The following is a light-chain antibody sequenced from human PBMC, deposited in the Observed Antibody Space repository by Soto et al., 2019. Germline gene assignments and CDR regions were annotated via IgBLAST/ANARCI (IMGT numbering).Light chain of an antibody. J-gene: IGKJ5*01. V-gene: IGKV3-15*01. CDR1: QSVSSSY. CDR3: QQYDNWPPIT. Sequence: EIVLTQSPGTLSLSPGERVTLSCRASQSVSSSYLAWYQQKPGQAPRLLIYGASIRATGISARFSGSGSGTEFTLTISSLQSEDFAVYYCQQYDNWPPITFGQGTRLEIK. CDR2: GAS.